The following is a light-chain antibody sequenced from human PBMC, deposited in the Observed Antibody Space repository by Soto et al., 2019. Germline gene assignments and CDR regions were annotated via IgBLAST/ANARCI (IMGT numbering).Light chain of an antibody. V-gene: IGKV1-39*01. J-gene: IGKJ5*01. CDR3: QQSYDTVAIT. CDR1: QRIATY. CDR2: VAS. Sequence: IQMTQSPSSLSASVGDRVTITCRASQRIATYLNWYQHKPGQAPKLLIYVASLLQSGVPSRFSGSGSATDFTLTISGLQPEEFATYYCQQSYDTVAITFGQGTRMEIK.